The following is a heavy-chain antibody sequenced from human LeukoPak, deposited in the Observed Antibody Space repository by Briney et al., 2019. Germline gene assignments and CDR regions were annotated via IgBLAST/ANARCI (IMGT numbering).Heavy chain of an antibody. Sequence: GGSLRLSCAASGFTFSSYDMHWVRQATGKGLEWVSAIGTAGDTYYPGSVKGRFTISRENAKNYLYLQMNSLRAGDTAVYYCARDQGQGAFDIWGQGTMVTVSS. CDR3: ARDQGQGAFDI. CDR1: GFTFSSYD. CDR2: IGTAGDT. J-gene: IGHJ3*02. V-gene: IGHV3-13*01.